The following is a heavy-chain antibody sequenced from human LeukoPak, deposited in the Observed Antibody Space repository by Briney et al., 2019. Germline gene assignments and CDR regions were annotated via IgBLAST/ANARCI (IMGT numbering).Heavy chain of an antibody. Sequence: TGGSLRLSCSVFGFTFSNYAMHWVRQAPGKGLEWVSTISGGGDNTYYADSVRGRFTISRDNSNDTLYLQMTSLRAADTAVYYCAKTTTDYGDYRSYWGLGTLVTVSS. CDR1: GFTFSNYA. CDR3: AKTTTDYGDYRSY. CDR2: ISGGGDNT. V-gene: IGHV3-23*01. J-gene: IGHJ4*02. D-gene: IGHD4-17*01.